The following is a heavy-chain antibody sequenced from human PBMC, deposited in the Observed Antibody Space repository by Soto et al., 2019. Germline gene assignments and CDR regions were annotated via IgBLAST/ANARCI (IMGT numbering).Heavy chain of an antibody. J-gene: IGHJ5*02. V-gene: IGHV1-69*10. Sequence: SVKVSCKASGGTFNNYAISWVRQAPGQGLEWMAGIIPILGIPNYAQKFQGRLTITADKSTRTAYMELVSLTSEDTAVYYCARAADGYNYNWFDPWGQGTLVTVSS. D-gene: IGHD5-12*01. CDR1: GGTFNNYA. CDR3: ARAADGYNYNWFDP. CDR2: IIPILGIP.